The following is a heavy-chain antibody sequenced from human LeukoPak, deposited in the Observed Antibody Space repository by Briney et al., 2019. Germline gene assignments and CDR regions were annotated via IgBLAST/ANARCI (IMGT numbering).Heavy chain of an antibody. V-gene: IGHV3-30*02. Sequence: GGSLRLSCAASGFTFSSYGMHWVRQAPGKGLEWVAFIRYDGSNKYYADSVKGRFTISEDKSKNTLYLQMNSLRAEDTAVYYCAKEIGYSYGHPIDYWGQGTLVTVSS. CDR1: GFTFSSYG. CDR3: AKEIGYSYGHPIDY. J-gene: IGHJ4*02. D-gene: IGHD5-18*01. CDR2: IRYDGSNK.